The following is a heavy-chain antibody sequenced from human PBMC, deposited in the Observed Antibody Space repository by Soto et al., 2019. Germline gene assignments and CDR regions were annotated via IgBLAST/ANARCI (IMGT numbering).Heavy chain of an antibody. D-gene: IGHD3-22*01. J-gene: IGHJ4*02. V-gene: IGHV5-10-1*01. CDR1: GYSFAGYW. CDR3: ARQIYDSDTGPNFQYYFDS. Sequence: GESLKISCKGSGYSFAGYWITWVRQKPGKGLEWMGRIDPSDSQTYYSPSFRGHVTISVTKSITTVFLQWSSLRASDTAMYYCARQIYDSDTGPNFQYYFDSWGQGAPVTVSS. CDR2: IDPSDSQT.